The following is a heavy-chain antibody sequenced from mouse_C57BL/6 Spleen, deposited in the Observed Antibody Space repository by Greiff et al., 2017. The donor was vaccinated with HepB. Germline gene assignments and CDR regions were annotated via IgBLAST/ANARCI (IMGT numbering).Heavy chain of an antibody. D-gene: IGHD1-1*01. J-gene: IGHJ4*01. CDR3: ARSEDYFYYAMDY. V-gene: IGHV1-22*01. CDR1: GYTFTDYN. CDR2: INPNNGGT. Sequence: VQLQQSGPELVKPGASVKMSCKASGYTFTDYNMHWVKQSHGKSLEWIGYINPNNGGTSYNQKFKGKATLTVNKSSSTAYMELRSLTSEDSEVYYCARSEDYFYYAMDYWGQGTSVTVSS.